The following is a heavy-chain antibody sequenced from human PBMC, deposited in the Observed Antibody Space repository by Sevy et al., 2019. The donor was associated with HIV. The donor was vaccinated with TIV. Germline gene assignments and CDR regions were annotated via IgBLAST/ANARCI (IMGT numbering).Heavy chain of an antibody. CDR3: ARASGPTVRAYFDS. D-gene: IGHD3-10*01. Sequence: ASVKVSCKASGYSFSAYFLHWVRQAPGQGLEWMGRISPNSGGTVYAQKFRGRVTMTRDTSSTTAYMELTRLKSDDTALYYCARASGPTVRAYFDSWGQGALVTVSS. CDR2: ISPNSGGT. J-gene: IGHJ4*02. CDR1: GYSFSAYF. V-gene: IGHV1-2*06.